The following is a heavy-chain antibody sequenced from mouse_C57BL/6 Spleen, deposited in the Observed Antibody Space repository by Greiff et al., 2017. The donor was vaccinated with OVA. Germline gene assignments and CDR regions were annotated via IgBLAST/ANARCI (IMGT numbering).Heavy chain of an antibody. CDR2: IDPSDSET. Sequence: VKLQQPGAELVRPGSSVKLSCKASGYTFTSYWMHWVKQRPIQGLEWIGNIDPSDSETHYNQKFKDKATLTVDKSSSTAYMQLSSLTSEDSAVYYCARTYGNYLYYYAMDYWGQGTSVTVSS. CDR1: GYTFTSYW. J-gene: IGHJ4*01. V-gene: IGHV1-52*01. D-gene: IGHD2-1*01. CDR3: ARTYGNYLYYYAMDY.